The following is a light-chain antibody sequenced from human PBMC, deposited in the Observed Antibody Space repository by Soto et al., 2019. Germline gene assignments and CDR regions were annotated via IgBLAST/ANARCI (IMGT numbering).Light chain of an antibody. Sequence: QSALTQPASVSGSPGQSITISCTGTSSDVGAYNYVSWYQQHPGNAPKVMIYEVSNRPSGVSNRFSGSKSGNTASLTISGLQAEDEADYHCSSYTTSSSWVFGGGTKVTVL. J-gene: IGLJ3*02. CDR1: SSDVGAYNY. CDR2: EVS. CDR3: SSYTTSSSWV. V-gene: IGLV2-14*01.